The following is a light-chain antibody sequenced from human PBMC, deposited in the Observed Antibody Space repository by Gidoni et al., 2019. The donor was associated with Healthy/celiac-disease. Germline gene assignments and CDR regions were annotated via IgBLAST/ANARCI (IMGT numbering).Light chain of an antibody. V-gene: IGLV2-11*01. CDR1: SSDVGGYNY. CDR3: CSYAGSYTS. J-gene: IGLJ2*01. Sequence: QPALTHPRSLSGSPGQSVTISCTGTSSDVGGYNYVSWYQQHPGKDPKLMIYDVSKRPPGVPDRFSGSKSGSTAALTISWLQAEDEADYYCCSYAGSYTSFGGGTKLTVL. CDR2: DVS.